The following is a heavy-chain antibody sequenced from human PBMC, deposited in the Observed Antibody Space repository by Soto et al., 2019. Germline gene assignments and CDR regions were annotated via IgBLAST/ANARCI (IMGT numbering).Heavy chain of an antibody. CDR2: IDPSDSYT. D-gene: IGHD3-3*01. CDR1: GYSFTSYW. J-gene: IGHJ6*02. V-gene: IGHV5-10-1*01. CDR3: ASTPRYVLRFLEWLPGGYYYGMDV. Sequence: GESLKISCKGSGYSFTSYWISWVRQMPGKGLEWMGRIDPSDSYTNYSPSFQGHVTISADKSISTAYLRWSSLKASDTAMYYCASTPRYVLRFLEWLPGGYYYGMDVWGQGTTVTVSS.